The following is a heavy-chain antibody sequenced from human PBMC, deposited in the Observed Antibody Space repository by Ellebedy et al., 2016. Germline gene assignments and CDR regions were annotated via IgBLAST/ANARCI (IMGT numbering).Heavy chain of an antibody. V-gene: IGHV4-39*02. Sequence: SETLSLXXTVSGVSISSPSYYWVWIRPPPGKGLERIGSFYYSENTHYNPSLKSRVTISGDTSKNHFSLKLNSVTATDTAVYFCAREGDIYDYWGQGALVTVSS. J-gene: IGHJ4*02. CDR3: AREGDIYDY. CDR2: FYYSENT. D-gene: IGHD2-15*01. CDR1: GVSISSPSYY.